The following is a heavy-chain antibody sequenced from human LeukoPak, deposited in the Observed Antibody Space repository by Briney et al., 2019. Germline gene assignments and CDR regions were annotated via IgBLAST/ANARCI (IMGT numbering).Heavy chain of an antibody. CDR2: IYYSGST. D-gene: IGHD3-10*01. CDR1: GGSISSGDYY. J-gene: IGHJ6*02. V-gene: IGHV4-30-4*01. CDR3: ARGRGVTRDYYYGMDV. Sequence: SETLSLTCTVSGGSISSGDYYWSWIRQPPGKGLEWIGYIYYSGSTYYNPSLKSRVTISVDTSKNQFSLKLTSVTAADTAVYYCARGRGVTRDYYYGMDVWGQGTTVTVSS.